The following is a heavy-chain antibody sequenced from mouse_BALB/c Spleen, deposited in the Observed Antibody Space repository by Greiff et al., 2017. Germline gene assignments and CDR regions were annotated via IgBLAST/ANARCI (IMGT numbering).Heavy chain of an antibody. CDR2: INPYNDGT. Sequence: EVQLQQSGPELVKPGASVKMSCKASGYTFTSYVMHWVKQKPGQGLEWIGYINPYNDGTKYNEKFKGKATLTSDKASSTAYMELSSLTSEDSAVYYCARRDGYYEEKFDYWGQGTTLTVSS. J-gene: IGHJ2*01. CDR3: ARRDGYYEEKFDY. V-gene: IGHV1-14*01. D-gene: IGHD2-3*01. CDR1: GYTFTSYV.